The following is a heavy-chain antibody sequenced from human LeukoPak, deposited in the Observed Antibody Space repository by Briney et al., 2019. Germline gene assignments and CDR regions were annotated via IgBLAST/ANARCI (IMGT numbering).Heavy chain of an antibody. V-gene: IGHV4-59*01. Sequence: SETLSLTCTVSGGPFSNFYWSWIRQSPGKGLEWIGYIVFSGTTNYNPSLRSRATISVDTSKNQFSLRLTSVTASDTVVYYCARDVNYWGQGTLVTVSS. CDR2: IVFSGTT. CDR3: ARDVNY. J-gene: IGHJ4*02. CDR1: GGPFSNFY.